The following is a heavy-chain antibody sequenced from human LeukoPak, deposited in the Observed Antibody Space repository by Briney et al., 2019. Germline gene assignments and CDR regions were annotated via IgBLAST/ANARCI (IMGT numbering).Heavy chain of an antibody. CDR1: GGSISSSSYY. CDR2: IYHSGST. Sequence: SETLSLTCTVSGGSISSSSYYWGWIRQPPGKGLEWIGSIYHSGSTYYNPSLKSRVTISVDTSKNKFSLKLSSVTAEDTAVYYCARTIFGVGYFDYWGQGTLVTVSS. CDR3: ARTIFGVGYFDY. D-gene: IGHD3-3*01. V-gene: IGHV4-39*07. J-gene: IGHJ4*02.